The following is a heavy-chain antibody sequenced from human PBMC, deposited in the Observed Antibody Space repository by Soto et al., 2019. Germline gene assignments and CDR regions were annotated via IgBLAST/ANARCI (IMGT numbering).Heavy chain of an antibody. Sequence: SVKVSCKASGGTFSSYAISWVRQAPGQGLEWMGGIIPIFGTANYAQKFQGRVTITADESTSTAYMELRSLRSDDTAVYYCASTSTYPAYCGGDCYPDNWFDPWGQGTLVTVSS. CDR2: IIPIFGTA. J-gene: IGHJ5*02. CDR3: ASTSTYPAYCGGDCYPDNWFDP. D-gene: IGHD2-21*02. V-gene: IGHV1-69*13. CDR1: GGTFSSYA.